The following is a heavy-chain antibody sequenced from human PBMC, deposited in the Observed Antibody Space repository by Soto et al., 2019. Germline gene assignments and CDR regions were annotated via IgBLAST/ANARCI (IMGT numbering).Heavy chain of an antibody. D-gene: IGHD3-10*01. CDR3: ARSYYYGSGSYRSAFDI. V-gene: IGHV4-59*01. CDR1: GGSISSYY. J-gene: IGHJ3*02. Sequence: QVQLQESGPGLVKPSETLSLTCTVSGGSISSYYWSWIRQPPGKGLEWIGYIYYSGSTNYNPSLKSRVTISVDTSKNQFSLKLSSVTAADTAVYYCARSYYYGSGSYRSAFDIWGQGTMVTVSS. CDR2: IYYSGST.